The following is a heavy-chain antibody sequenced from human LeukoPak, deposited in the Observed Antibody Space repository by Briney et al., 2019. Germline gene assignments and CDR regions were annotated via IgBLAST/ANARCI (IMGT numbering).Heavy chain of an antibody. Sequence: SETLPLTCAVYGGSFSGYYWSWIRQPPGKGLEWIGEINHSGSTNYNPSLKSRVTISVDTSKNQFSLKLSSVTAADTAVYYWARGVRGNSSSWYNWFDPWGQGTLVTVSS. CDR1: GGSFSGYY. D-gene: IGHD6-13*01. V-gene: IGHV4-34*01. CDR3: ARGVRGNSSSWYNWFDP. CDR2: INHSGST. J-gene: IGHJ5*02.